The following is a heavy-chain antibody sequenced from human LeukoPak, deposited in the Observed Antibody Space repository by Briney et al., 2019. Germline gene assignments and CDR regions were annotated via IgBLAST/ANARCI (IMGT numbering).Heavy chain of an antibody. V-gene: IGHV3-33*01. J-gene: IGHJ4*02. Sequence: GGSLRLSCAASGFTFGSYGMHWVRQAPGKGLEWVAVIWYDGSNKYYADSVKGRFTISRDNSKNTLYLQMNSLRAEDTAVYYCAREIAAAAGGFVFDYWGQGTLVTVSS. CDR2: IWYDGSNK. CDR3: AREIAAAAGGFVFDY. CDR1: GFTFGSYG. D-gene: IGHD6-13*01.